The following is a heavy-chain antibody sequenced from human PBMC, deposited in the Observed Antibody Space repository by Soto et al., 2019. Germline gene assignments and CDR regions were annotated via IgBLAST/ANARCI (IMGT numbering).Heavy chain of an antibody. Sequence: EVQLVESGGGLVQPGGSLSLSCAASGFRFSIYRMNWVRQAPGKGLEWSAYITSDTKTIKYADSVKGRFTISRDNDKNLVYLQMNSLRDEDTAVYYCARSVEGHFDYWGQGTVVTVST. CDR3: ARSVEGHFDY. D-gene: IGHD6-19*01. V-gene: IGHV3-48*02. J-gene: IGHJ4*02. CDR2: ITSDTKTI. CDR1: GFRFSIYR.